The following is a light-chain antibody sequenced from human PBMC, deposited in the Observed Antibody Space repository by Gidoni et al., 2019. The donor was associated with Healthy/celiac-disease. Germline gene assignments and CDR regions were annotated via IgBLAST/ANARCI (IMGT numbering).Light chain of an antibody. CDR3: QQSYSTPWT. CDR1: QSISSY. Sequence: DIQMTQSPSSLSASVGDRVTITCRASQSISSYLNWYQQKPGKAPKLLIYAASILQSGVPSRFSGSGSGTDFTLTISSLQPEDFATYYCQQSYSTPWTFGQGTQVEIK. V-gene: IGKV1-39*01. CDR2: AAS. J-gene: IGKJ1*01.